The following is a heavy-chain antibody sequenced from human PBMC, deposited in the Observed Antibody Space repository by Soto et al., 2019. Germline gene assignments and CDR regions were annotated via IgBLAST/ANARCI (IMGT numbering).Heavy chain of an antibody. J-gene: IGHJ4*02. CDR2: ITPSGGST. CDR1: GYTLIMYY. V-gene: IGHV1-46*01. CDR3: ARSPYSSGYYYAIDY. Sequence: ASVTVSCKASGYTLIMYYIHWMRQAPGQGLEWMGLITPSGGSTTYAQKFQGRVTMTRDTSTSTVYMDLSSLRSEDSAVYYCARSPYSSGYYYAIDYRGQGTQVTVPS. D-gene: IGHD3-22*01.